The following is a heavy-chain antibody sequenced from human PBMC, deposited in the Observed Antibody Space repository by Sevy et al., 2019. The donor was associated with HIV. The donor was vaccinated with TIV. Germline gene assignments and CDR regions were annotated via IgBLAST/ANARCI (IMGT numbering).Heavy chain of an antibody. Sequence: GGSLRLSCAASGFTFSNYAMNWVRQAPGKGPEWVSSISAGGGSAYYADSVKGRFTVSRDNSKNTLFLQLNSLRAEDTAEYYCAKDPSRVLDRDYWGQGTLVTVSS. CDR3: AKDPSRVLDRDY. D-gene: IGHD3-3*01. CDR1: GFTFSNYA. CDR2: ISAGGGSA. J-gene: IGHJ4*02. V-gene: IGHV3-23*01.